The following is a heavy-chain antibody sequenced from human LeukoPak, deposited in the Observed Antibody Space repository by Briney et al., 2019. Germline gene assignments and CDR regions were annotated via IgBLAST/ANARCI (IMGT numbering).Heavy chain of an antibody. Sequence: GGSLRLSCAASGFTFSSYTMHWVRQAPGKGLEWVAVMSYDGRNKYYADSVKGRFTISRDNSKNTLYLQMNSLRTEDTAVYYCARGGPQYSSGIDYWGQGILVTVSS. D-gene: IGHD6-19*01. V-gene: IGHV3-30-3*01. CDR3: ARGGPQYSSGIDY. CDR1: GFTFSSYT. CDR2: MSYDGRNK. J-gene: IGHJ4*02.